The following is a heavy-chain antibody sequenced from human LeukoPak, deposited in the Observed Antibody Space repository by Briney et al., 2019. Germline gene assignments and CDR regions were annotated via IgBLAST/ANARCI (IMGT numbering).Heavy chain of an antibody. CDR1: GYTFTSYY. J-gene: IGHJ3*02. V-gene: IGHV1-46*01. CDR3: ARITYYYDSSGLELDAFDI. Sequence: ASVKVSCKASGYTFTSYYMHWVRQAPGQGLEWMGIINPSGGSTSYAQKFQGRVTITADESTSTAYMELSSLRSEDTAVYYCARITYYYDSSGLELDAFDIWGQGTMVTVSS. D-gene: IGHD3-22*01. CDR2: INPSGGST.